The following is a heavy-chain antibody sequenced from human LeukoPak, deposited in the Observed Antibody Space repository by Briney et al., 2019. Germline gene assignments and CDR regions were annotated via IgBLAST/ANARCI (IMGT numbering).Heavy chain of an antibody. V-gene: IGHV3-23*01. J-gene: IGHJ3*02. CDR2: ISGGGEST. Sequence: GGFLRLSCAASGFTFRSYAMSWVRQAPGKGLEWVSAISGGGESTYYADSVKGRFTLSRDNSKNSLYLQMNSLRAEDTAVYYCARDMTPYYYDSSGYPGAFDIWGQGTMVTVSS. D-gene: IGHD3-22*01. CDR3: ARDMTPYYYDSSGYPGAFDI. CDR1: GFTFRSYA.